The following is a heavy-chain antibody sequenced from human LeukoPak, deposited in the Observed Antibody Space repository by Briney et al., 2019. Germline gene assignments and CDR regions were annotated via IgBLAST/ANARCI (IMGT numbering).Heavy chain of an antibody. Sequence: GGSLRLSCEASGFTSKEYGMHWVREAPGKGLEWVAFISHDGSDKYYADSVKGRFTISSDNSKNTQFVQMNSLRAEDTAVYYCAKTSRFLEWLSHLDYWGQGTLVTVSS. D-gene: IGHD3-3*01. CDR2: ISHDGSDK. CDR1: GFTSKEYG. CDR3: AKTSRFLEWLSHLDY. V-gene: IGHV3-30*18. J-gene: IGHJ4*02.